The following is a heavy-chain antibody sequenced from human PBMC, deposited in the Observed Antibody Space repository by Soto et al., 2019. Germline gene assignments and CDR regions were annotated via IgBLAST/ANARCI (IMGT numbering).Heavy chain of an antibody. CDR3: AGGGIAAAAPAEYYYYYGMDV. J-gene: IGHJ6*02. D-gene: IGHD6-13*01. Sequence: QVQLQESGPGLVKPSQTLSLTCTVSGGSISSGGYYWSWIRQHPGKGLEWIGYIYYSGSTYYNPPIKSRVTISVDTSKNQFPLQLSSVTAADTAVDYCAGGGIAAAAPAEYYYYYGMDVWGQGTTVTVPS. V-gene: IGHV4-31*03. CDR2: IYYSGST. CDR1: GGSISSGGYY.